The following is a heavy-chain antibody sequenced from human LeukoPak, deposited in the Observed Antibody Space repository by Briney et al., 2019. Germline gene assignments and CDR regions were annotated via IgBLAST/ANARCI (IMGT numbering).Heavy chain of an antibody. Sequence: ASVKVSCKASVSTFTGYYMHWVRQAPGQGIEWMEWINPNSGGTNYPQKFRGRVTMTRDTAISTAYMELSKLRSDDKAVYYCARTEESGYSYGYFGYYYYMDVWGKGTTVTVSS. V-gene: IGHV1-2*02. CDR3: ARTEESGYSYGYFGYYYYMDV. CDR1: VSTFTGYY. D-gene: IGHD5-18*01. CDR2: INPNSGGT. J-gene: IGHJ6*03.